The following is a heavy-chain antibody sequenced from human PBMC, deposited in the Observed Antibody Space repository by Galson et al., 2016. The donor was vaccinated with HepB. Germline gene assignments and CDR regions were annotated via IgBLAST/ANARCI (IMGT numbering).Heavy chain of an antibody. CDR3: GRDDGWIAVAEN. CDR2: IYSAGNT. D-gene: IGHD6-19*01. V-gene: IGHV3-53*01. CDR1: GFTVSNNY. Sequence: SLRLSCAASGFTVSNNYMNWVRQAPGKGLEWVSTIYSAGNTYYADSVKGRFIISRDNSKNTLYLQMNSLRVEDTALYYCGRDDGWIAVAENWGQGTLVTVSS. J-gene: IGHJ4*02.